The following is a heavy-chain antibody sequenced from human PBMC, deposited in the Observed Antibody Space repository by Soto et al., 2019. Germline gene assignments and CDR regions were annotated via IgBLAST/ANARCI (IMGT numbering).Heavy chain of an antibody. CDR3: ARDRERNSSSWYYFDY. Sequence: GASVKVSCKASGYTFTGYYMHWVRQAPGQGLEWMGWINPNSGGTNYAQKFQGWVTMTRDTSISTAYMELSRLRSDDTAVYYCARDRERNSSSWYYFDYWGQGTLVTVSS. V-gene: IGHV1-2*04. CDR1: GYTFTGYY. D-gene: IGHD6-13*01. CDR2: INPNSGGT. J-gene: IGHJ4*02.